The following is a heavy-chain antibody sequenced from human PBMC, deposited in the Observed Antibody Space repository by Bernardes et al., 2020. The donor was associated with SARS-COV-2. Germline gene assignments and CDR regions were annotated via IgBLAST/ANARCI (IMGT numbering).Heavy chain of an antibody. J-gene: IGHJ4*02. V-gene: IGHV4-59*01. CDR1: GDSMRSYY. CDR3: ARYDGSGPFDY. Sequence: SESLSLTCKVSGDSMRSYYWSWIRQSPGKGLQFLGYIYYSGGTNYNPSLKSRLTISVDKSENQFSLRLTSVTAADTAIYFCARYDGSGPFDYWGLGTLVTVSS. CDR2: IYYSGGT. D-gene: IGHD3-10*01.